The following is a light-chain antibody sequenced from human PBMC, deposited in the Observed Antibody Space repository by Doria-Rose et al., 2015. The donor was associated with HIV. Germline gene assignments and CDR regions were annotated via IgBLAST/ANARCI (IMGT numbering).Light chain of an antibody. Sequence: TQPPESLGMSLGERATLNCKSNQSLLYTSTNYLAWYQQKPGQPPKLLIYWASTRQSGVPARFGGSGSGTDFTLTISSLEAEDVAVYYCQQYYDTPSFGPGTTVDIK. J-gene: IGKJ3*01. CDR2: WAS. CDR3: QQYYDTPS. V-gene: IGKV4-1*01. CDR1: QSLLYTSTNY.